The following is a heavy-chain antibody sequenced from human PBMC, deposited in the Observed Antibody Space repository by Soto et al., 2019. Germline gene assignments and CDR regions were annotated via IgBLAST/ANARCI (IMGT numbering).Heavy chain of an antibody. V-gene: IGHV3-74*01. D-gene: IGHD2-21*01. CDR3: ARDGEGY. CDR2: INTDGSAT. J-gene: IGHJ4*02. Sequence: EVQLVESGGGLVQPGGSLRLSCAASGFTFSSNWMHWVRQIPGKGLVWVSRINTDGSATNYADSVMGRFTTYRDNAKNMLYLQMNSLRLEDTAVYYCARDGEGYWGQGALVTVSS. CDR1: GFTFSSNW.